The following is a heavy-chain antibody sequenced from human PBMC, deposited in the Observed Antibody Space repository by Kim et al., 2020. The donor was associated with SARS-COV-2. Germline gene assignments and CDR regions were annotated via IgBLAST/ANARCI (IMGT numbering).Heavy chain of an antibody. V-gene: IGHV4-4*02. J-gene: IGHJ4*02. CDR3: ARGGYSGYDYFDY. Sequence: SPSLKSRVTISVDKSKNQFSLKLSSVTAADTAVYYCARGGYSGYDYFDYWGQGTLVTVSS. D-gene: IGHD5-12*01.